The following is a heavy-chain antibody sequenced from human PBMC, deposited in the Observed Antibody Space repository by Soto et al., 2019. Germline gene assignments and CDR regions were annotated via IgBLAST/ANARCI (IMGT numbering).Heavy chain of an antibody. D-gene: IGHD6-19*01. CDR3: ARSGSGSGWL. J-gene: IGHJ4*02. CDR1: GGSVSSGRFY. V-gene: IGHV4-61*01. Sequence: QVQLQESGPGLGKPSETLSLTCTVSGGSVSSGRFYWSWIRQPPGKGLEWIGYIYYSGSTKYNPSLRSRVTISVDTSKNQFSLKLTSVTAADTAVYYCARSGSGSGWLGGQGTLVTVSS. CDR2: IYYSGST.